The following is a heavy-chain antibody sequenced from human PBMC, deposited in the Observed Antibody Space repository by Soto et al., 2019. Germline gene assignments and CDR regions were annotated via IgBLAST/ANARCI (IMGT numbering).Heavy chain of an antibody. J-gene: IGHJ4*02. CDR3: ARERGKEAAVHFDY. CDR1: GFTFSSYW. V-gene: IGHV3-74*01. D-gene: IGHD6-13*01. Sequence: EVQLVESGGGLVQPGGSLRLSCAASGFTFSSYWMHWVRQAPGKGLVWVSRINSDGSSTSYADSVKCRFTISKDNAKNTLYLQMNSQRAEDTAVYYCARERGKEAAVHFDYWGQGTLVTVSS. CDR2: INSDGSST.